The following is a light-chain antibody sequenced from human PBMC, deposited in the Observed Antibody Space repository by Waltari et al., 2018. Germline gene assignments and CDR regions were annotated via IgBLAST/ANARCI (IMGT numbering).Light chain of an antibody. V-gene: IGLV1-40*01. Sequence: QSVLTQPPSVSGAPGQRVTIPCTGTSSNIGAGFEVFWYQQLPGSAPKLLIFASYKRSSGVPDRISGSMSGTSASLAITGLQAEDEADYYCQSYDSSLSGRVFGGGTRLTVL. CDR3: QSYDSSLSGRV. J-gene: IGLJ3*02. CDR1: SSNIGAGFE. CDR2: ASY.